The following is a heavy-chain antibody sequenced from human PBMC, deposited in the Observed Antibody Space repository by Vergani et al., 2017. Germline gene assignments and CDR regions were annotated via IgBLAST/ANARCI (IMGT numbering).Heavy chain of an antibody. V-gene: IGHV3-30-3*01. J-gene: IGHJ4*02. CDR3: ARDPLRGAATILDY. CDR1: GCTSSSYA. Sequence: QVQLVESGGGVVQPGRSLRLSCAASGCTSSSYAMHWVRQAPGKGLEWVAVISYDGSNKYYADSVKGRFTISRDNSKNTLYLQMNSLGAEDTAVYYCARDPLRGAATILDYWGQGTLVTVSS. CDR2: ISYDGSNK. D-gene: IGHD5-24*01.